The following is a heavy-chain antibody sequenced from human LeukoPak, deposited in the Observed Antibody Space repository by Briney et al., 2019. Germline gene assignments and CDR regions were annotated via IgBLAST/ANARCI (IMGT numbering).Heavy chain of an antibody. D-gene: IGHD3-9*01. V-gene: IGHV3-49*04. J-gene: IGHJ4*02. CDR3: TRPSLLRYFVSVV. Sequence: PGRSLRLSCTASGFTLGDYAMSWVRQAPRKGLEWVGFIRSKAYGGTTEYAASVKGRFTSPRDHSKSIAYLQMNSLKTEDTAVYYCTRPSLLRYFVSVVCGQGTLVTVSS. CDR1: GFTLGDYA. CDR2: IRSKAYGGTT.